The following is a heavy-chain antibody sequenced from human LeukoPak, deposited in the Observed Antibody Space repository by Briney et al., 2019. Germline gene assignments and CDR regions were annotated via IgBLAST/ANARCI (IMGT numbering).Heavy chain of an antibody. CDR2: IHYRGST. V-gene: IGHV4-39*01. CDR3: ASERKELPAFFDY. Sequence: SETLSLTCTVSGGSISSSSYYWGWIRQPPGKGLEWIGSIHYRGSTYNNPSLNSRVTISVDMSKNQLSLKLSSVTAADTAVYHCASERKELPAFFDYWGQGTLVTVSS. CDR1: GGSISSSSYY. D-gene: IGHD1-7*01. J-gene: IGHJ4*02.